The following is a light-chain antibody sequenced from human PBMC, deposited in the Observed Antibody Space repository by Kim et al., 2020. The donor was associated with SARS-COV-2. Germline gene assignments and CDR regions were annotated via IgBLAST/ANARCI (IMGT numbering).Light chain of an antibody. CDR2: GAS. CDR1: QTVDTSY. J-gene: IGKJ2*01. Sequence: SPGEGATLSCRASQTVDTSYFAWYQQRLGQAPRLLIYGASTRATGIPDRFRGSGSGTDFTLTISRLEPEDFAIYYCQQWRTSPYTFGQGTKVDIK. V-gene: IGKV3-20*01. CDR3: QQWRTSPYT.